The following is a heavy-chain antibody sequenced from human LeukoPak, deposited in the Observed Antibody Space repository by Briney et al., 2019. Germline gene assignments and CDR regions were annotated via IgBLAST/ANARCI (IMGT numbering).Heavy chain of an antibody. CDR2: FDPADGEA. Sequence: ASVKVSCTVSGYTLTDLSMHWVRQTPGKGLEWMGGFDPADGEANYAQKFKGRVTMTEDTSTDTAYMDLNSLRSEDTAVYYCATRYCSGDDCYSWFDPWGQGTLVTVSS. V-gene: IGHV1-24*01. J-gene: IGHJ5*02. D-gene: IGHD2-15*01. CDR3: ATRYCSGDDCYSWFDP. CDR1: GYTLTDLS.